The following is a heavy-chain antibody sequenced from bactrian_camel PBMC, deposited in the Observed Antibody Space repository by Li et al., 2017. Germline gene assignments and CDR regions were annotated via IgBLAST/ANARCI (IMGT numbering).Heavy chain of an antibody. CDR3: AADLGCLVAAGWVFSPTFPPT. D-gene: IGHD5*01. Sequence: HVQLIESGGGSVQAGGSLRLSCEVSGDTNQHYCMAWFRQIPGKQREGREGVASIRPGGAGTYYGDFVKDRFHISRDNAENMVYLQMDNLKPEDTGIYYCAADLGCLVAAGWVFSPTFPPTLGQGTQVTVS. CDR1: GDTNQHYC. J-gene: IGHJ6*01. CDR2: IRPGGAGT. V-gene: IGHV3-3*01.